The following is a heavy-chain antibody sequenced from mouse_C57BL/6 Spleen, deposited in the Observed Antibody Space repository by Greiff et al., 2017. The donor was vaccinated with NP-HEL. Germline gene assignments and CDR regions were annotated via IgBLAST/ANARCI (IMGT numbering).Heavy chain of an antibody. CDR1: GFNIKDYY. CDR2: IDPEDGET. CDR3: GGQRRQGYFDY. Sequence: EVQLQQSGAELVKPGASVKLSCTASGFNIKDYYMHWVKQRTEQGLEWIGRIDPEDGETKYAPKFQGKATITEDTSSNPAYLQLSSLTSEDTAVCYCGGQRRQGYFDYWGQGTTLTVSA. J-gene: IGHJ2*01. D-gene: IGHD3-2*02. V-gene: IGHV14-2*01.